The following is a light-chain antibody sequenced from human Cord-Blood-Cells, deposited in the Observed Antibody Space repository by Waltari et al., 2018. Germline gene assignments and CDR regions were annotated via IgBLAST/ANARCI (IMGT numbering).Light chain of an antibody. V-gene: IGLV2-11*01. CDR3: CSYAGSYTFV. CDR2: DVS. CDR1: SRDAGGYNY. J-gene: IGLJ1*01. Sequence: QSALPPPRPVSGSPGQSVTLSCTGPSRDAGGYNYVSWYQQHPVKAPKLMIYDVSKRPSGVPDRFSGSKSGNTASLTISGLQAEDEADYYCCSYAGSYTFVFGTGTKVTVL.